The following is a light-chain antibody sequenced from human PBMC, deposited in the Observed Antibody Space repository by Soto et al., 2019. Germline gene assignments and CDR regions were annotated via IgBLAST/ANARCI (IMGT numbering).Light chain of an antibody. J-gene: IGKJ5*01. CDR3: QQYGSSPPIT. CDR2: GAS. CDR1: QSVSSSY. V-gene: IGKV3-20*01. Sequence: EIVLTQSPGTLSLSPWERATLSCRASQSVSSSYLAWYQQTPGQAPRLLLYGASSRATGIPDRFSGSGSGTDFTLTISRLEPEDFAVYYCQQYGSSPPITFGQGTRLEIK.